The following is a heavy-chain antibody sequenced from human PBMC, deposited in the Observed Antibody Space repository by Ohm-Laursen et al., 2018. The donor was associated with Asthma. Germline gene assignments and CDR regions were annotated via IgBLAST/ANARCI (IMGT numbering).Heavy chain of an antibody. D-gene: IGHD6-6*01. CDR2: INENGGEK. CDR3: ARDGAESSIAARNFDY. CDR1: GFTFNKSW. V-gene: IGHV3-7*01. J-gene: IGHJ4*02. Sequence: SLRLSCAASGFTFNKSWMSWVRQAPGKGLEWVAHINENGGEKFYVDSVKGRVTISRDNAKNSLYLQMNSLRAEDTAVYYCARDGAESSIAARNFDYWGQGTLVTVSS.